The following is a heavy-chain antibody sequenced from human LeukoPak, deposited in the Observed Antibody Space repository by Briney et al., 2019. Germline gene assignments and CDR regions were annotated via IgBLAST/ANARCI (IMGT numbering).Heavy chain of an antibody. D-gene: IGHD6-19*01. J-gene: IGHJ4*02. V-gene: IGHV1-18*01. Sequence: ASVKVSCKASGYTFTSYGISWVRQAPGQGLEWMGWIGAYNGNTNYAQKLQGRVTMTTDTSTSTAYMELRSLRSDDTAVYYCARDRIAVAGTPLRYWGQGTLVTVSS. CDR1: GYTFTSYG. CDR3: ARDRIAVAGTPLRY. CDR2: IGAYNGNT.